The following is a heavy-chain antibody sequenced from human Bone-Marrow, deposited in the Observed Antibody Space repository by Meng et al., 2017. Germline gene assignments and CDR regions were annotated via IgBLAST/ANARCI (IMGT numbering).Heavy chain of an antibody. V-gene: IGHV2-5*08. CDR3: AHRRRGRGLDDY. CDR2: IYWDDDK. J-gene: IGHJ4*02. Sequence: SGPTLVKPTQTLTLTCTFSGFSLSTSGMCVSWIRQPPGKALEWLALIYWDDDKRYSPSLKSRLTITKDTSKNQVVLTMTNMDPVDTATYYCAHRRRGRGLDDYWGQGTLATVSS. D-gene: IGHD3-16*01. CDR1: GFSLSTSGMC.